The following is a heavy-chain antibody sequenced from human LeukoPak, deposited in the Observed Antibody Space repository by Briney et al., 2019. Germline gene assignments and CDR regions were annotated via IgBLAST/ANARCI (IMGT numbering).Heavy chain of an antibody. V-gene: IGHV4-34*01. J-gene: IGHJ4*02. CDR3: ARGFDWLLRYFDY. Sequence: PSETLSLTCAVYGGSFSGSYWSWIRQPPGKGLEWIGEINHSGSTNYNPSLKSRVTISVDTSKNQFSLKLSSVTAADTAVYYCARGFDWLLRYFDYWGQGTLVTVSS. CDR1: GGSFSGSY. CDR2: INHSGST. D-gene: IGHD3-9*01.